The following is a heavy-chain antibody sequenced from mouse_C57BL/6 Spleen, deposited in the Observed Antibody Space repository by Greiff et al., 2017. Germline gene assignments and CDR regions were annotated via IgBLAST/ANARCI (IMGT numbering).Heavy chain of an antibody. Sequence: EVQLQQSGPELVKPGASVKIPCKASGYTFTDYNMDWVKQSHGKSLEWIGDINPNNGGTIYNQKFKGKATLTVDKSSSTAYMELRSLTSEDTAVYYCARVTTVVATRYYFDYWGQGTTLTVSA. CDR1: GYTFTDYN. CDR2: INPNNGGT. J-gene: IGHJ2*01. V-gene: IGHV1-18*01. CDR3: ARVTTVVATRYYFDY. D-gene: IGHD1-1*01.